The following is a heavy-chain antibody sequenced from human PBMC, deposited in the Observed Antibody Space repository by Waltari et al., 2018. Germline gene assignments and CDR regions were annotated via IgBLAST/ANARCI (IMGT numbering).Heavy chain of an antibody. V-gene: IGHV4-30-4*08. D-gene: IGHD2-2*01. J-gene: IGHJ5*02. Sequence: QVQLQESGPGLVKPSQTLSLTCTVSGGSISRGGYYWSWIRQHPGKGLEWIGYIYHSGSTYYNPSLKRRVTISVDRSKNQFSLKLSSVTAADTAVYYCARGKDIVVVPAALNWFDPWGQGTLVTVSS. CDR2: IYHSGST. CDR1: GGSISRGGYY. CDR3: ARGKDIVVVPAALNWFDP.